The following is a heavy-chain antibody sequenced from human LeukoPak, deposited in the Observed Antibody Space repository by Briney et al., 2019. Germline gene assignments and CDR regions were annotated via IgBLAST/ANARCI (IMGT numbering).Heavy chain of an antibody. J-gene: IGHJ6*03. CDR2: ISSSSSYI. Sequence: GGSLRLSCAASGFTFSSYSMNWVRQAPGKGLEWVSSISSSSSYIYYADSVKGRFTISRDNAKNSLYLQMNSLRAEDTAVYYCARDRGGRGYSSSWYAGGYYYYYMDVWGKGTTVTISS. CDR1: GFTFSSYS. D-gene: IGHD6-13*01. CDR3: ARDRGGRGYSSSWYAGGYYYYYMDV. V-gene: IGHV3-21*01.